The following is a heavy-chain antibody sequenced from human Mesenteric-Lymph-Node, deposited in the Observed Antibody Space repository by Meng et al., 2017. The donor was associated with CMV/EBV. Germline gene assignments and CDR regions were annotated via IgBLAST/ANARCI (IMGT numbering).Heavy chain of an antibody. CDR3: ASRDGY. Sequence: GESLKISCAASGSPLRTYDMSWVRQAPGKGLEWVSCISDTGNSRYYADSVRGRFTIFRDDSKNTVYLQMNSLRGEDTAVYYCASRDGYWGQGTLVTVSS. CDR1: GSPLRTYD. J-gene: IGHJ4*02. D-gene: IGHD3-10*01. CDR2: ISDTGNSR. V-gene: IGHV3-23*01.